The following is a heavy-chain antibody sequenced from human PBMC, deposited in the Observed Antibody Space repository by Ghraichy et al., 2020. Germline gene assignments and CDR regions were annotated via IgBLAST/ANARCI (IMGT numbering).Heavy chain of an antibody. CDR2: IHQSEST. Sequence: SETLSLTCAVSGGSISSGDYSWSWIRQPPGKGLEWIGSIHQSESTYFNPSLESRVTITIDKPKNQLSLKLSSVTAADTAVYYCARIANWFDPWGQGILVTV. CDR3: ARIANWFDP. J-gene: IGHJ5*02. CDR1: GGSISSGDYS. V-gene: IGHV4-30-2*01.